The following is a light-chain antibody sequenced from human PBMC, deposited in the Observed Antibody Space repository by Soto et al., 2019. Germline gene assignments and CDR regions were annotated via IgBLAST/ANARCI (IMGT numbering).Light chain of an antibody. CDR3: QQYNSYSEA. J-gene: IGKJ1*01. V-gene: IGKV1-5*03. Sequence: DIQITQSPSTLSGSVGERVTITCRASQTISSWLAWYQQKPGKAPKLLIYKASTLKSGVPSRFSGSGSGTEFTLTISSLQPDDFATYYCQQYNSYSEAFGQGTKV. CDR1: QTISSW. CDR2: KAS.